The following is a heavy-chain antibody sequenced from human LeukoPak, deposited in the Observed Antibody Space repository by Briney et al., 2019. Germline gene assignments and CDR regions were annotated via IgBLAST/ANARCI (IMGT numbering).Heavy chain of an antibody. D-gene: IGHD3-10*01. CDR1: GGSISSYY. V-gene: IGHV4-59*04. J-gene: IGHJ4*02. Sequence: SETLSLTCTVSGGSISSYYWSWIRQPPGKGLEWIGSIYYSGSTYYNPSLKSRVTISVDTSKNQFSLKLSSVTAADTAVYYCARSEYGSGSGGFDYWGQGTLVTVSS. CDR3: ARSEYGSGSGGFDY. CDR2: IYYSGST.